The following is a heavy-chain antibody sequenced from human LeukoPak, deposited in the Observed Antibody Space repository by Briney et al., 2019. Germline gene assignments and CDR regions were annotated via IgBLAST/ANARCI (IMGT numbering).Heavy chain of an antibody. J-gene: IGHJ4*02. CDR3: AREGPPTRFCSGGSCYSGLFDY. Sequence: GGSLRLSCAASGFTFSSYWTSWVRQAPGKGLEWVANIKQDGSEKYYVDSVKGRFTISRDNAKNSLYLQMNSLRAEDTAVYYCAREGPPTRFCSGGSCYSGLFDYWGQGTLVTVSS. V-gene: IGHV3-7*03. CDR2: IKQDGSEK. D-gene: IGHD2-15*01. CDR1: GFTFSSYW.